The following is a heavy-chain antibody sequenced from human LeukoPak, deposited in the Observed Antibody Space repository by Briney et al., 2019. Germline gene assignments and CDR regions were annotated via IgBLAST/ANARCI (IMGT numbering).Heavy chain of an antibody. Sequence: SGGSLRLSCAASGFSISSYEMNWVRQAPPKGLEWVSVISGSGASTYYADSVKGRFTISRDNSKNTLYLQTNSLRAEDTAVYYCAKEIVIIPAASYVFDIWDQGTMVIVSS. CDR3: AKEIVIIPAASYVFDI. V-gene: IGHV3-23*01. CDR2: ISGSGAST. CDR1: GFSISSYE. D-gene: IGHD2-2*01. J-gene: IGHJ3*02.